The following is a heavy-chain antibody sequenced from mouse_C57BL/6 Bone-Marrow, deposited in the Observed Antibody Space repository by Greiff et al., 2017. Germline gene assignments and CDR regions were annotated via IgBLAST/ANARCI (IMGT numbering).Heavy chain of an antibody. J-gene: IGHJ4*01. CDR1: GYAFSSSW. CDR2: IYPGDGDT. Sequence: QVQLKQSGPELVKPGASVKISCKASGYAFSSSWMNWVKQRPGKGLEWIGRIYPGDGDTNYNGKFKGKATLTADKSSSTAYMQLSSLTSEDSAVYFCARGWLLRGVYAMDYWGQGTSVTVSS. CDR3: ARGWLLRGVYAMDY. V-gene: IGHV1-82*01. D-gene: IGHD2-3*01.